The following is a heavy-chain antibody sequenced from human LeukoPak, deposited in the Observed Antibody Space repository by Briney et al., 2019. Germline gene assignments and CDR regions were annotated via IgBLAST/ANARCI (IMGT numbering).Heavy chain of an antibody. D-gene: IGHD3-3*01. CDR2: INHSGST. Sequence: SETLSLTCAVYGGSFSGYYWSWIRQPPGKGLEWIGEINHSGSTNYNPSLKSRVTISVDTSKNQFSLKLSSVTAADTAVYYCARGPNDFWSGYYVDYWGQGTLVTVSS. CDR3: ARGPNDFWSGYYVDY. J-gene: IGHJ4*02. V-gene: IGHV4-34*01. CDR1: GGSFSGYY.